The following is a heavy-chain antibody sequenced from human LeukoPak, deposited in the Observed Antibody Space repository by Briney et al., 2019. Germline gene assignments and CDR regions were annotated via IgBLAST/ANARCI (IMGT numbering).Heavy chain of an antibody. J-gene: IGHJ4*02. Sequence: SETLSLTCTVSGGSISSSDYYWGWIRQPPGKGLEWIGSIYYSGSTYHNPSLKSRVTISVDTSKNQFSLKLSSVTAADTAVYYCASFLWVISFDYWGQGTLVTVSS. V-gene: IGHV4-39*01. CDR2: IYYSGST. D-gene: IGHD2-21*01. CDR3: ASFLWVISFDY. CDR1: GGSISSSDYY.